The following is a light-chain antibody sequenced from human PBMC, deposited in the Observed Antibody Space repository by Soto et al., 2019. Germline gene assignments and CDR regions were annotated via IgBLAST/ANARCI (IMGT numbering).Light chain of an antibody. CDR3: QQSYSTPWT. CDR2: AAS. Sequence: DIQMTQSPSSLSASVGDRVTITCRASQSITNYLNWYQQKPGKAPKLLIYAASSLQSVVPSRFSGSDSGTDFTLSISSLQPEDFATYYCQQSYSTPWTFGQGTKVEIK. J-gene: IGKJ1*01. V-gene: IGKV1-39*01. CDR1: QSITNY.